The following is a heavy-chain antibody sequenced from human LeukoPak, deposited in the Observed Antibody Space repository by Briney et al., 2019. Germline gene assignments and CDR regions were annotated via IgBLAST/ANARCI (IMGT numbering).Heavy chain of an antibody. V-gene: IGHV3-74*01. Sequence: GGSLRLSCAASGFTFSSYWMHWVRQAPGKGLVWVSRIKGDASSTYYADSVKGRFTISRDNSKNTLYLQTNNLGAEDTALYYCARDKGYTYGHCFDYWGQGTLVTVSS. CDR2: IKGDASST. CDR1: GFTFSSYW. CDR3: ARDKGYTYGHCFDY. D-gene: IGHD5-18*01. J-gene: IGHJ4*02.